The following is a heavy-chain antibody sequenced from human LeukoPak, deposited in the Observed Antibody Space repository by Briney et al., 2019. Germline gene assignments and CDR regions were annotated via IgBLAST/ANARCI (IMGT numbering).Heavy chain of an antibody. Sequence: PGGSLRLSCAASGFTFSSYWMTWVRQAPGKGLEWVANIKQHGNEKYYVDSVKGRFTISRDDAKTSVYLQMTSLRVDDTAIYYCARPSALYIYGHDAFDIWGQGTLVTVS. V-gene: IGHV3-7*01. J-gene: IGHJ3*02. CDR3: ARPSALYIYGHDAFDI. D-gene: IGHD5-18*01. CDR1: GFTFSSYW. CDR2: IKQHGNEK.